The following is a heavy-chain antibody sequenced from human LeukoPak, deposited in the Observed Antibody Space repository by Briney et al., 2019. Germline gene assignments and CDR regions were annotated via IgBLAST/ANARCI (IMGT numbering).Heavy chain of an antibody. CDR1: GFTFSSYD. V-gene: IGHV3-30*19. CDR2: ISYDGSNK. J-gene: IGHJ6*03. Sequence: GGSLRLSCAASGFTFSSYDMNWVRQAPGKGLEWVAVISYDGSNKYYADSVKGRFAISRDNSKNTLYLQMNSLRAEDTAVYYCARDPTNYPRIYDFWSGSSSGYYMDVWGKGTTVTVSS. D-gene: IGHD3-3*01. CDR3: ARDPTNYPRIYDFWSGSSSGYYMDV.